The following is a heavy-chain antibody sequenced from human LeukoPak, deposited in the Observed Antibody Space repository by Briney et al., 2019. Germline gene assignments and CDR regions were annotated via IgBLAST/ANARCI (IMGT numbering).Heavy chain of an antibody. Sequence: GGSLRLSCAASGFTLSSYAMHWVRQAPGKGLEWVAVISYDGSNKYYADSVKGRFTISRDNSKNTLYLQMNSLRAEDTAVYYCARDPPPVYSGSYWLDYFDYWGQGTLVTVSS. J-gene: IGHJ4*02. V-gene: IGHV3-30-3*01. CDR2: ISYDGSNK. D-gene: IGHD1-26*01. CDR1: GFTLSSYA. CDR3: ARDPPPVYSGSYWLDYFDY.